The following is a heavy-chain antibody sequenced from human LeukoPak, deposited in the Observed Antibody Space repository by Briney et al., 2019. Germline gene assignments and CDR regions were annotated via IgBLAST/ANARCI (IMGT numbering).Heavy chain of an antibody. CDR1: GFTFSNYW. J-gene: IGHJ4*02. Sequence: HPGGSLRLSCAASGFTFSNYWMHWVRQAPGKGLVWVSRINSDGSSTSYADSVKGRFTISRDNSKNTLYLQMNSLRAEDTAVYYCAKGWGIAVAGTLFLDYWGQGTLVTVSS. V-gene: IGHV3-74*01. CDR3: AKGWGIAVAGTLFLDY. D-gene: IGHD6-19*01. CDR2: INSDGSST.